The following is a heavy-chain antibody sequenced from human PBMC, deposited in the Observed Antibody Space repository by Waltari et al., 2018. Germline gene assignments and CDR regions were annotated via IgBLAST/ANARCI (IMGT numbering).Heavy chain of an antibody. CDR1: GYSISSGYY. J-gene: IGHJ4*02. V-gene: IGHV4-38-2*01. Sequence: QVQLQESGPGLVKPSETLSLTCAVSGYSISSGYYWGWIRQPPGKGLEWIGNIYHSGSTYYNPSLKSRVTIAVDTSKNQVTLKRSSVTAADTAGYYCARHVYTTLDYWGQGTLVTVSS. CDR2: IYHSGST. CDR3: ARHVYTTLDY. D-gene: IGHD3-16*01.